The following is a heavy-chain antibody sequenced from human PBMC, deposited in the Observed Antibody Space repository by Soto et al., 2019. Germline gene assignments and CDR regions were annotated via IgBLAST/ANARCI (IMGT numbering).Heavy chain of an antibody. D-gene: IGHD5-18*01. CDR2: ISAYNGNT. Sequence: PSVKVSCKASGYTFTSYGISWVRQAPGQGLEWMGWISAYNGNTNYAQKLQGRVTMTTDTSTSTAYVELRSLRSDYTAVYYCARLYSYGPRRVDYWGQGTLVTVSS. CDR1: GYTFTSYG. J-gene: IGHJ4*02. V-gene: IGHV1-18*01. CDR3: ARLYSYGPRRVDY.